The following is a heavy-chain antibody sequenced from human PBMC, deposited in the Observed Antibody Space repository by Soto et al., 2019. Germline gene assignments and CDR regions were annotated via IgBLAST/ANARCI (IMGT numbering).Heavy chain of an antibody. J-gene: IGHJ6*02. V-gene: IGHV1-46*01. CDR1: GYNFTSHY. CDR3: ARVGYSSTGTTFHYHGLDV. D-gene: IGHD3-22*01. CDR2: IYPRGGTT. Sequence: VKVSCKASGYNFTSHYMHWVRQAPGQGLESMGIIYPRGGTTIYAQKFQGRVTMTRDTSTHTFYMELSSLRSEDTAMYYCARVGYSSTGTTFHYHGLDVWGQGTTVTVS.